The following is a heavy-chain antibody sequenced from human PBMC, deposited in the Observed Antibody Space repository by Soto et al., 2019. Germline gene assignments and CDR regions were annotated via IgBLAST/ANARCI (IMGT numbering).Heavy chain of an antibody. CDR1: GLTFTSST. D-gene: IGHD6-13*01. Sequence: VKVSCKASGLTFTSSTEQWVRQVRGQRLEWKGWIVVGSGYTNYAQKFQERVTIYRDMSTSTASMELSSLTSEDLAVYCCSSDLLGQQLVFYYWGQGTLVTVSS. J-gene: IGHJ4*02. V-gene: IGHV1-58*01. CDR2: IVVGSGYT. CDR3: SSDLLGQQLVFYY.